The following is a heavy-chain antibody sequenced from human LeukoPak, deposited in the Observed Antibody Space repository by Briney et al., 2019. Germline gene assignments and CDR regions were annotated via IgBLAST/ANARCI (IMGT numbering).Heavy chain of an antibody. Sequence: GGSLRLSCAASGFTFSSYGMHWVRQAPGKGLEWVAFIRYDGSNKYYADSVKGRFTISRDNSKNTLYLQMNSLRAEGTAVYYCAKNPAPSSSWYVYYYGMDVWGQGTTVTVSS. D-gene: IGHD6-13*01. CDR2: IRYDGSNK. J-gene: IGHJ6*02. CDR1: GFTFSSYG. V-gene: IGHV3-30*02. CDR3: AKNPAPSSSWYVYYYGMDV.